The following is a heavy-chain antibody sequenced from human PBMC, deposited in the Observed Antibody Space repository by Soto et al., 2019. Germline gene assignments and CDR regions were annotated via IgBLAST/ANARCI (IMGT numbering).Heavy chain of an antibody. CDR1: GFTFSSYG. J-gene: IGHJ6*02. Sequence: GGSLRLSCAASGFTFSSYGMHWVRQAPGKGLEWVAVIWYDGSNKYYADSVRGRFTISRDNSKNTLYLQMNSLRAEDTAVYYCARVRGIQLSKDYYGMDVWGQGTTVTVAS. D-gene: IGHD5-18*01. V-gene: IGHV3-33*01. CDR2: IWYDGSNK. CDR3: ARVRGIQLSKDYYGMDV.